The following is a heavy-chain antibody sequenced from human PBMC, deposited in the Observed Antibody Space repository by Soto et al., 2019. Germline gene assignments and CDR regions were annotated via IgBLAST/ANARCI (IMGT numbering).Heavy chain of an antibody. V-gene: IGHV3-74*01. J-gene: IGHJ4*02. Sequence: GGSLRLSCVGSGFTLSDYWMHWVRQAPGKGLVWVSRINGYGTSTSYADSVRGRFTVSRDNARNMLYLQWCSLKASDTATYYCAAIFRSKFDSWGQGTLVTVSS. CDR2: INGYGTST. D-gene: IGHD3-3*01. CDR1: GFTLSDYW. CDR3: AAIFRSKFDS.